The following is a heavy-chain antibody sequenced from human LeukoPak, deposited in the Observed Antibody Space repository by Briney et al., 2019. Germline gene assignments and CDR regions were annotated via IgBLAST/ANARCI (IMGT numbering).Heavy chain of an antibody. V-gene: IGHV5-51*01. CDR1: GYSFTSYW. J-gene: IGHJ5*02. D-gene: IGHD2-2*01. CDR2: IYPGDSDT. Sequence: GESLKISCKGSGYSFTSYWIGWVRQMPGKGLEWMGIIYPGDSDTRYSPSFQDQVTISADKSISTAYLQWSSLKASDTAMYYCARSLRYCSSTSCYNNWFDPWGQGTLVTVSS. CDR3: ARSLRYCSSTSCYNNWFDP.